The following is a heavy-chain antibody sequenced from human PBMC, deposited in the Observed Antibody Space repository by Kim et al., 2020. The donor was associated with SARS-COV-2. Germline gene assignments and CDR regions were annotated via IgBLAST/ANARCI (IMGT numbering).Heavy chain of an antibody. D-gene: IGHD4-17*01. Sequence: YNPSPKSRVTISVEKSKNQFSLKLSSVTAADTAVYYCARGEAALRWRYDYWGQGTLVTVSS. V-gene: IGHV4-4*02. CDR3: ARGEAALRWRYDY. J-gene: IGHJ4*02.